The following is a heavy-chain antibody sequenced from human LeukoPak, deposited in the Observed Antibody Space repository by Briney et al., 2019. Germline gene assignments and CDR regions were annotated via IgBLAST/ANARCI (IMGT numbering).Heavy chain of an antibody. CDR3: ARESSGIAATDKIDS. D-gene: IGHD6-13*01. CDR1: GFTFSSYS. CDR2: FTSRSGTI. J-gene: IGHJ4*02. Sequence: PGGSLRLSCVASGFTFSSYSMNWVRQAPGKGLEWVSSFTSRSGTIYYADSVKGRFTISRDNAKNSLFLQMTSLRVEDTAVYYCARESSGIAATDKIDSWGQGTLVTVSS. V-gene: IGHV3-21*01.